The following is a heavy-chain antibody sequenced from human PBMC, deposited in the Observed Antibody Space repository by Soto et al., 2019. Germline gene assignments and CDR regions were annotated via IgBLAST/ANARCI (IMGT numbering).Heavy chain of an antibody. Sequence: QVQLVQSGAEVKKPGSSVKVSCEASGGTFSSYPINWVRQAPGQGLEWMGGIIPFFDTSNYAQKFQGRVTITADDSTSTAYMELRSLRSEDTAVYYCARVGHTTNYGMAVWGQGTTVTVSS. CDR1: GGTFSSYP. J-gene: IGHJ6*02. V-gene: IGHV1-69*01. CDR2: IIPFFDTS. D-gene: IGHD1-26*01. CDR3: ARVGHTTNYGMAV.